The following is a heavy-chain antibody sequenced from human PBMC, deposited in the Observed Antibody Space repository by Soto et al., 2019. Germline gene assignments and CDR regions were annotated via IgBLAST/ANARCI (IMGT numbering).Heavy chain of an antibody. V-gene: IGHV3-23*01. J-gene: IGHJ2*01. D-gene: IGHD6-19*01. Sequence: EVQLLESGGGLVQPGGSLRLSCAASGFTFRSYAMSWVRQAPGKGLEWVSAISGSGGSTYYADSVKGRFTISRDNSKNTLYLQMNSLRAEDTAVYYCVKGSSGRYNWYFDLWGRGTLVTVSS. CDR1: GFTFRSYA. CDR2: ISGSGGST. CDR3: VKGSSGRYNWYFDL.